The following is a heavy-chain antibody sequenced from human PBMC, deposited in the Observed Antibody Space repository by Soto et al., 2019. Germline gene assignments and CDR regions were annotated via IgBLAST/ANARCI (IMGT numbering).Heavy chain of an antibody. J-gene: IGHJ5*02. CDR3: ARVRQQEIVVVPAPTASNWCDP. D-gene: IGHD2-2*01. Sequence: QVQLQQWGAGLLKPSETLSLTCAVYGGSFSGYYWSWIRQPPGKGLEWIGEINHSGSTNYNPSIKRRVTISVDTSKNQFSLKLSSVTAADTAVYYCARVRQQEIVVVPAPTASNWCDPWGQGTLVTVSS. V-gene: IGHV4-34*01. CDR1: GGSFSGYY. CDR2: INHSGST.